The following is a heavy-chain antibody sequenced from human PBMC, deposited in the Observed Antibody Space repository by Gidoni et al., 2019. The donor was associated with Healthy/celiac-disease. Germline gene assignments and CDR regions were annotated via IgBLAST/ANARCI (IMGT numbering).Heavy chain of an antibody. Sequence: EVHLVESGGGLVQPGGSLRLSCGASGFPFSSYEMNWVRQAPGKGLEWVSYISSSGSTIYYADSVKGRFTISRDNAKNSLYLQMNSLRAEDTAVYYCARDLPIPGATDGMDVWGQGTTVTVSS. J-gene: IGHJ6*02. CDR3: ARDLPIPGATDGMDV. V-gene: IGHV3-48*03. CDR2: ISSSGSTI. D-gene: IGHD1-20*01. CDR1: GFPFSSYE.